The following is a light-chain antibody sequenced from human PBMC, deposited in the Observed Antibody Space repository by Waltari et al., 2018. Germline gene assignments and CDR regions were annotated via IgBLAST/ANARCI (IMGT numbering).Light chain of an antibody. CDR3: QQYNHYYS. CDR2: EAS. V-gene: IGKV3-15*01. CDR1: QRIATN. J-gene: IGKJ2*01. Sequence: IVMTQSPATLSVSPGEGATLSCRASQRIATNVAWYQQKPGQGPRLLLSEASTRVAGIPARFSGGGSGTEFTLTISSLQSEDFAVYYCQQYNHYYSFGQGTRLEIK.